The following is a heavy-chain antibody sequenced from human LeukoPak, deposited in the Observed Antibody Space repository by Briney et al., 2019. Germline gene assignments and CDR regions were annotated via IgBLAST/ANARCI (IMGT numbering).Heavy chain of an antibody. Sequence: LSLTCTVSGGSISSYYWSWIRQAPGRGLEWVSYISSSGNTIYYADSVKGRFTISRDYAKNSLYLQMNSLRAEDTAVYYCARDPQDSSSWYFDYWGQGTLVTVSS. V-gene: IGHV3-11*04. J-gene: IGHJ4*02. CDR1: GGSISSYY. CDR3: ARDPQDSSSWYFDY. D-gene: IGHD6-13*01. CDR2: ISSSGNTI.